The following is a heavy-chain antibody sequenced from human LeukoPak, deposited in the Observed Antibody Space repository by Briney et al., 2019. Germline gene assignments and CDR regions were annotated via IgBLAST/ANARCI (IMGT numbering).Heavy chain of an antibody. V-gene: IGHV1-8*01. CDR1: GYTFTSYD. CDR3: ARGTVAYDYVWGSYKLFDY. J-gene: IGHJ4*02. D-gene: IGHD3-16*01. CDR2: MNLNSGNT. Sequence: GAVKVSCKASGYTFTSYDINWVRPATGQGLEWMGWMNLNSGNTGYAQKFQGRVTMTRNTSISTAYMELSSLRSEDTAVYYCARGTVAYDYVWGSYKLFDYWGQGTLVTVSS.